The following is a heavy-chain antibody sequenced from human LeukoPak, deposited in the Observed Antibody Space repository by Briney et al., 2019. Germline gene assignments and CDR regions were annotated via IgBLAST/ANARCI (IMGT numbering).Heavy chain of an antibody. CDR3: ASHGGL. Sequence: PGGSLRLSCAASGFTFSNYWIHWVRQAPGKGLVWVSRFNGDGVSTTYADSVKGRFTISSDNAKNTLYLQMNSLRAEDTAVFYCASHGGLWGQGTLVTVSS. CDR2: FNGDGVST. CDR1: GFTFSNYW. J-gene: IGHJ4*02. D-gene: IGHD5-12*01. V-gene: IGHV3-74*01.